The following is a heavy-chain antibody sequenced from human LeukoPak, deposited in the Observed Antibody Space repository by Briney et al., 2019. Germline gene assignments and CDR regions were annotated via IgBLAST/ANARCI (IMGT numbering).Heavy chain of an antibody. D-gene: IGHD4-17*01. V-gene: IGHV3-30*04. Sequence: GRSLRLSCAASGFTFSSYAMHWVRQAPGKGLEWVAVISYDGSNKYYADSVKGRFTISRDNSKNTLYLQMNSLRAEDTAVYYCARAYGDYVYYYYYGMDVWGQGTTVTVSS. CDR2: ISYDGSNK. CDR1: GFTFSSYA. J-gene: IGHJ6*02. CDR3: ARAYGDYVYYYYYGMDV.